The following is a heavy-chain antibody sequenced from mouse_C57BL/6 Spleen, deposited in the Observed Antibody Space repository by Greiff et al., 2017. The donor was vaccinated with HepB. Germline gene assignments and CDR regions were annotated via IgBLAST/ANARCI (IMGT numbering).Heavy chain of an antibody. CDR3: ARAYGNYGSAMDY. Sequence: EVHLVESGGGLVQSGRSLRLSCATSGFTFSDFYMEWVRQAPGKGLEWIAASRNKANDYTTEYSASVKGRFIVSRDTSQSILYLQMNALRAEDTAIYYCARAYGNYGSAMDYWGQGTSVTVSS. CDR1: GFTFSDFY. CDR2: SRNKANDYTT. D-gene: IGHD2-10*02. V-gene: IGHV7-1*01. J-gene: IGHJ4*01.